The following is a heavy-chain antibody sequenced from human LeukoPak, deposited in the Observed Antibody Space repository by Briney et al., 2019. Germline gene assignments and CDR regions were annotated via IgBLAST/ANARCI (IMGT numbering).Heavy chain of an antibody. D-gene: IGHD4-17*01. Sequence: GGSLRLSCAASGFTFSSYEINWVRQAPGKGLEWVSYISSGGSTVYYADSVKGRFTISRDNAKNSLYLQMSGLRAEDTAVYYCARAFYGDLDYWGQGTLVTVSS. J-gene: IGHJ4*02. CDR1: GFTFSSYE. CDR3: ARAFYGDLDY. CDR2: ISSGGSTV. V-gene: IGHV3-48*03.